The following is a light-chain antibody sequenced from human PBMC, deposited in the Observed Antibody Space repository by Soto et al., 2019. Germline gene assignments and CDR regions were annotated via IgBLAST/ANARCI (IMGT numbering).Light chain of an antibody. Sequence: IVLTQSPVTLSLSPGERATLSCRASESVASSLGWYQQKPGQPPRLLIYDASDRATGIPARFGGSGSGTDFTLTISSLEPEDFAFYYCQQRVSWSWTFGQGTKVEIK. J-gene: IGKJ1*01. CDR3: QQRVSWSWT. CDR1: ESVASS. V-gene: IGKV3-11*01. CDR2: DAS.